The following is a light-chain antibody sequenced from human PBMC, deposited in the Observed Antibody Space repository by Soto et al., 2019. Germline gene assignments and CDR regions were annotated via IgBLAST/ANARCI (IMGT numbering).Light chain of an antibody. J-gene: IGKJ5*01. CDR2: TTS. CDR1: QGASGY. CDR3: QQATIYPLT. Sequence: DIQLTQSPSSVSASVGDRVTITCRASQGASGYLAWYQQKPGTAPKLLIYTTSTLQSGVPSRFSGSRSGADFTLTISSLQHEDFATYYCQQATIYPLTFGQGTRLDIK. V-gene: IGKV1-12*01.